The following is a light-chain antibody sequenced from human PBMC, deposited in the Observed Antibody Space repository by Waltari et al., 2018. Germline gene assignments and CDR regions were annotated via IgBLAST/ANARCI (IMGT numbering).Light chain of an antibody. Sequence: QAVLTQPASLSASPGASVSLTCTLRSDITVGAYKLYWSQQRPGSPPQFLLKSKSDSDKPRGSGVPSRFSVSRDTSANAGILLISGLQSEDEADYYCMILHNNAVVFGGGTKLAVL. CDR3: MILHNNAVV. V-gene: IGLV5-45*01. CDR1: SDITVGAYK. CDR2: SKSDSDK. J-gene: IGLJ3*02.